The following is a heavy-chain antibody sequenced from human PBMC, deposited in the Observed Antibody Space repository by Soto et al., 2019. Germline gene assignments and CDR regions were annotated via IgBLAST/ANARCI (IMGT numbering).Heavy chain of an antibody. J-gene: IGHJ3*02. CDR2: ISSSSSYI. D-gene: IGHD3-3*01. Sequence: VGSLRLSCAASGFTFSSYSMNWVRQAPGKGLEWVSSISSSSSYIYYADSVKGRFTISRDNTKNSLYLQMNSLRAEDTAVYYCARAEWSAVAFDIWGQGTMVTGSS. CDR1: GFTFSSYS. V-gene: IGHV3-21*01. CDR3: ARAEWSAVAFDI.